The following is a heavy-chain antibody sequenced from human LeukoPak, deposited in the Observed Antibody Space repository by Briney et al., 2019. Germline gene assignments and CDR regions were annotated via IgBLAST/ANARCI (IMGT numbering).Heavy chain of an antibody. CDR1: GYSISSGYY. J-gene: IGHJ4*02. D-gene: IGHD5-18*01. CDR3: ARDHGYSYGYLDY. V-gene: IGHV4-61*01. Sequence: SETLSLTCTVSGYSISSGYYWGWIRQPPGKGLEWIGYIYYSGSTNYNPSLKSRVTISVDTSKNQFSLKLSSVTAADTAAYYCARDHGYSYGYLDYWGQGTLVTVSS. CDR2: IYYSGST.